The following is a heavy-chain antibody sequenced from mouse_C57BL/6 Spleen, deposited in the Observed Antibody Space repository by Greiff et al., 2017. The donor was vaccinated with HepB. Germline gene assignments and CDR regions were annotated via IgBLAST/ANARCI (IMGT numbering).Heavy chain of an antibody. D-gene: IGHD1-1*01. Sequence: VNLVESGPGLVQPSQSLSITCTVSGFSLTSYGVHWVRQSPGKGLEWLGVIWSGGSTDYNAAFISRLSISKDNSKSQVFFKMNSLQADDTAIYYCARNAYYGSSWYFDVWGTGTTVTVSS. CDR3: ARNAYYGSSWYFDV. V-gene: IGHV2-2*01. CDR2: IWSGGST. J-gene: IGHJ1*03. CDR1: GFSLTSYG.